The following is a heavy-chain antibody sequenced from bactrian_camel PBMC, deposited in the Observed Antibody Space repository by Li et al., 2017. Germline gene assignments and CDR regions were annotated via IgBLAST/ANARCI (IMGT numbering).Heavy chain of an antibody. CDR1: GYSYTGYC. CDR2: IGESGVT. Sequence: HVQLVESGGASVQAGGSLRLSCAASGYSYTGYCMGWFRQAPGKEREGVAIIGESGVTLYTGSVKGRFTISKDNAFNTLYLQMSDLKPEDTAMYYCAATRAGLFRGCTDYDFWGQGTQVTVS. V-gene: IGHV3S57*01. D-gene: IGHD3*01. CDR3: AATRAGLFRGCTDYDF. J-gene: IGHJ4*01.